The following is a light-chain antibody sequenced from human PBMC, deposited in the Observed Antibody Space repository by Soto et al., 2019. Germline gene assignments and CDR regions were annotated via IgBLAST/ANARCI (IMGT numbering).Light chain of an antibody. CDR1: QSISSW. CDR2: KAS. V-gene: IGKV1-5*03. J-gene: IGKJ1*01. CDR3: QQYNSYST. Sequence: DIQMTQSPSTLSASVGDRVTITCRASQSISSWLAWYQQKPGKAPKLLIYKASSLESGVPSRVSGSGSGTEFTLTISSLQPDDFATYDCQQYNSYSTFGQGTKVEIK.